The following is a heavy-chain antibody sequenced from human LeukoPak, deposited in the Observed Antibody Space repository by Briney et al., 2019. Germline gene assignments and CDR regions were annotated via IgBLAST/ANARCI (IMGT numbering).Heavy chain of an antibody. D-gene: IGHD6-19*01. Sequence: PGESLRHSCAASEFIVSNYYMSWVRQAPGKGLEWVSVILTAGTTYYADSVKGRFTISRDDSKNVVYLQMNSLRTEDTAVYFCVREGYSSGWFRLWGQGTLVTVSS. CDR1: EFIVSNYY. CDR3: VREGYSSGWFRL. V-gene: IGHV3-53*01. CDR2: ILTAGTT. J-gene: IGHJ4*02.